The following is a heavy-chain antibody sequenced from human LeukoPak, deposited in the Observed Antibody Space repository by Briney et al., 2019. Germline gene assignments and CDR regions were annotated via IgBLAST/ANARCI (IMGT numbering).Heavy chain of an antibody. V-gene: IGHV3-48*03. CDR2: ISGSAATI. CDR1: GFTFSNYG. D-gene: IGHD4-23*01. CDR3: ARDYGGSSPFDY. J-gene: IGHJ4*02. Sequence: QTGGSLRLSCAASGFTFSNYGMTWVRQAPGKGLEWVSSISGSAATISHADSVKGRFTISRDNAKNSLYLHMNSLRAEDTAVYYCARDYGGSSPFDYWGQGTLVTVSS.